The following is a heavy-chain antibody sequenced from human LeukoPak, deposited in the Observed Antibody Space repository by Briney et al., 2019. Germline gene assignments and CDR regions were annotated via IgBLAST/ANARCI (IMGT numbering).Heavy chain of an antibody. J-gene: IGHJ4*02. CDR1: GFTFSSYA. CDR3: ARGGAAAAATVDF. Sequence: PGGSLRLSCAASGFTFSSYAMTWVRQAPGKGLEWVSSISSSSSYIYYADSAKGRFTISRDNAKDSLYLQMNSLRADDTAVYYCARGGAAAAATVDFWGQGTLVTVSS. CDR2: ISSSSSYI. D-gene: IGHD6-13*01. V-gene: IGHV3-21*01.